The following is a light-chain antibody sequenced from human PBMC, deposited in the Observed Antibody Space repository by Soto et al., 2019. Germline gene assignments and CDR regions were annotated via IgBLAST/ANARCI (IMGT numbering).Light chain of an antibody. J-gene: IGLJ2*01. CDR3: SSYTSTSTLVV. Sequence: QSALTQPASVSGSPGQSITISCTGTSTDVCNRNYVSLYQQHPGKAPKLMIYDVTNRPSGVSNRFSGSQSGNTASLTISGLQAEDEADYYCSSYTSTSTLVVFGGGTQLTVL. CDR2: DVT. V-gene: IGLV2-14*01. CDR1: STDVCNRNY.